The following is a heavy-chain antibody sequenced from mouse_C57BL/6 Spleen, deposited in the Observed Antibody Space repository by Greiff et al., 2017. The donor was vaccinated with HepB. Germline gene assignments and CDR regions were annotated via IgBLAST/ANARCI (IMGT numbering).Heavy chain of an antibody. J-gene: IGHJ4*01. CDR3: ARGYDYGRRNYAMDY. CDR2: IHPNSGST. CDR1: GYTFTSYW. D-gene: IGHD2-4*01. Sequence: QVQLKQPGAELVKPGASVKLSCKASGYTFTSYWMHWVKQRPGQGLEWIGMIHPNSGSTNYNEKFKSKATLTVDKSSSTAYMQLSSLTSEDSAVYYCARGYDYGRRNYAMDYWGQGTSVTVSS. V-gene: IGHV1-64*01.